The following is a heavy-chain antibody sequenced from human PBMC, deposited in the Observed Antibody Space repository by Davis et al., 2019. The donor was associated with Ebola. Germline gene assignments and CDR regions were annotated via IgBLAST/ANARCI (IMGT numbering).Heavy chain of an antibody. D-gene: IGHD2-15*01. CDR2: IWYDGSNK. J-gene: IGHJ6*02. V-gene: IGHV3-33*01. CDR1: GFTFSSYG. CDR3: ARDEPIVVVVAATYGMDV. Sequence: GESLKISCAASGFTFSSYGMHWVRQAPGKGLEWVAVIWYDGSNKYYADSVKGRFTISRDNSKNTLYLQMNSLRDEDTAVYYCARDEPIVVVVAATYGMDVWGQGTTVTVSS.